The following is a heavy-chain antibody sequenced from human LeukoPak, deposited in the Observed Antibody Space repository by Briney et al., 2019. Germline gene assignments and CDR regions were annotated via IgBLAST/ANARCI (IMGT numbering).Heavy chain of an antibody. Sequence: PGGSLRLSCAASGFTVSSNYMSWVRQAPGKGLEWVSAISGSGGSTYYADSVKGRFTISRDNSKNTLYLQMNSLRAEDTAVYYCAKETVSTYYDFWSGYWDWGQGTLVTVSS. V-gene: IGHV3-23*01. D-gene: IGHD3-3*01. CDR3: AKETVSTYYDFWSGYWD. CDR1: GFTVSSNY. CDR2: ISGSGGST. J-gene: IGHJ4*02.